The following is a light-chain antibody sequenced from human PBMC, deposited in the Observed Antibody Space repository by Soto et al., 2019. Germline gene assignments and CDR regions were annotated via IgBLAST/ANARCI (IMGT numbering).Light chain of an antibody. CDR3: AAWDDSLDAAV. V-gene: IGLV1-44*01. CDR1: GSNIGSNP. Sequence: QSVLSQPPSASGTPGQRVTISCSGSGSNIGSNPVTWYQQFPGTAPKLIIYDTDQRPSGVPDRFSGSKSGTSASLAIGLQSEDEADYYCAAWDDSLDAAVFGGGTQLTVL. J-gene: IGLJ7*01. CDR2: DTD.